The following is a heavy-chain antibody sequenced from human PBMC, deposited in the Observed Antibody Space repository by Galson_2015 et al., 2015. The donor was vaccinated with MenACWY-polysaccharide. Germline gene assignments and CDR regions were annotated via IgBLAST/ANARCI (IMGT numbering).Heavy chain of an antibody. J-gene: IGHJ3*01. Sequence: SLRLSCAASGSRFSNSGMHWVRQAPGKGLEWVAVIQYDGSNKVYADSVKGRFTISRDNSKNTVFLEMSTLGVEDTAVYYCAREGSRIVFHAFDVWGQGTMATVSS. CDR1: GSRFSNSG. V-gene: IGHV3-33*01. D-gene: IGHD2-2*01. CDR2: IQYDGSNK. CDR3: AREGSRIVFHAFDV.